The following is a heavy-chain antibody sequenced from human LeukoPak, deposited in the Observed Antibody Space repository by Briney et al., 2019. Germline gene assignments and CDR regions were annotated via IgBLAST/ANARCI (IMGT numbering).Heavy chain of an antibody. CDR3: ARDWSTGYWFDR. CDR1: GDSIRSYY. V-gene: IGHV4-59*01. D-gene: IGHD3-3*01. J-gene: IGHJ5*02. Sequence: SETLSLTCTVSGDSIRSYYWSWIRLSPGNRLEWIGHIYYSGSTNYNPSLRGRVSISRDLSTNQISLKLGSVTAADTAIYHCARDWSTGYWFDRWGPGTLVTVPS. CDR2: IYYSGST.